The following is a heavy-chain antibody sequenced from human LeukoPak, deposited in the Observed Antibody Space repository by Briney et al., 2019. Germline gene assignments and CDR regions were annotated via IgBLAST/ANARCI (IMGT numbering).Heavy chain of an antibody. CDR3: ASGYYYDSSGNPSLSAFDI. CDR2: IYHSGST. J-gene: IGHJ3*02. D-gene: IGHD3-22*01. Sequence: PSETLSLTCAVSGGSISGSNWWSWVRQPPGKGLEWIGEIYHSGSTNYNPSLKSRVTISVDKSKNQFSLKLSSVTAADTAVYYCASGYYYDSSGNPSLSAFDIWGQGTMVTVSS. CDR1: GGSISGSNW. V-gene: IGHV4-4*02.